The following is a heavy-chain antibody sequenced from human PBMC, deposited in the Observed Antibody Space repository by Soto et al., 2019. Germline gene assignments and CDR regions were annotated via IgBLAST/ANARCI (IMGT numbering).Heavy chain of an antibody. CDR3: ARALGWGDLFPPTWFAP. CDR2: TYYMSKWYN. V-gene: IGHV6-1*01. CDR1: GDSVSSNNAA. D-gene: IGHD3-10*01. Sequence: SQTLSLTCAISGDSVSSNNAALNWIRQSPSRVLEWLGRTYYMSKWYNDYAVSGKSKKPINPTTSKNQFSLQRTFVTPEDRVVFYFARALGWGDLFPPTWFAPGGRGALVTV. J-gene: IGHJ5*02.